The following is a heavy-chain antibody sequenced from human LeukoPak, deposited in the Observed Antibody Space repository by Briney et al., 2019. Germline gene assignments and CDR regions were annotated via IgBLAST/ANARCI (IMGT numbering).Heavy chain of an antibody. CDR1: GGSISSYY. CDR2: IYYSGST. J-gene: IGHJ3*02. V-gene: IGHV4-59*01. CDR3: ARITTTVTTVSAFDI. D-gene: IGHD4-17*01. Sequence: SETLSLTCTVSGGSISSYYWSWIRQPPGKGLEWIGYIYYSGSTNYNPSLKSRVTISVDTSKNQFSLKLSSVTAADTAVYYCARITTTVTTVSAFDIWGQGTMVTVSS.